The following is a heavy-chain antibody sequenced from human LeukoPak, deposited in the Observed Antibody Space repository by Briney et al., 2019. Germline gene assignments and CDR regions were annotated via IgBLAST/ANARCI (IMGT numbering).Heavy chain of an antibody. CDR3: ARGGGYDFWSGYYTGIAFDP. Sequence: SETLSLTCTVSGYSISSGYYWGWIRQPPGKGLEWIGSIYHSGCTYYNPSPKSRVTISVDTSKNQFSLKLSSVTAADTAVYYCARGGGYDFWSGYYTGIAFDPWGQGTLVTVSS. J-gene: IGHJ5*02. V-gene: IGHV4-38-2*02. CDR1: GYSISSGYY. D-gene: IGHD3-3*01. CDR2: IYHSGCT.